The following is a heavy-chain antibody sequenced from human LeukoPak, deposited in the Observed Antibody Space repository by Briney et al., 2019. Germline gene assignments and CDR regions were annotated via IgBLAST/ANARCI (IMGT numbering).Heavy chain of an antibody. CDR1: GYTFTAYY. CDR2: INPQTGGT. Sequence: ASVRVSCKASGYTFTAYYIHWIRQAPGQGPEWMGWINPQTGGTKSAPNFQGRVAMTRDTSIFTVYLDLAGLRSDDTAVYYCARGDTLWSGPLFDYWGQGTLVTVSS. D-gene: IGHD3-3*01. V-gene: IGHV1-2*02. J-gene: IGHJ4*02. CDR3: ARGDTLWSGPLFDY.